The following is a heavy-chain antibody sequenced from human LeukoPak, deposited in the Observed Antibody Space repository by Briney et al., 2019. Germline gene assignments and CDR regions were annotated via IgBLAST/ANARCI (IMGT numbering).Heavy chain of an antibody. CDR1: GGSISSYY. CDR2: IYYSGST. CDR3: ARVDTAMVTIDY. V-gene: IGHV4-59*01. D-gene: IGHD5-18*01. J-gene: IGHJ4*02. Sequence: PSETLSLTCAVSGGSISSYYWSWIRQPPGKGLEWIGYIYYSGSTNYNPSLKSRVTISVDTSKNQFSLKLSSVTAADTAVYYCARVDTAMVTIDYWGQGTLVTVSS.